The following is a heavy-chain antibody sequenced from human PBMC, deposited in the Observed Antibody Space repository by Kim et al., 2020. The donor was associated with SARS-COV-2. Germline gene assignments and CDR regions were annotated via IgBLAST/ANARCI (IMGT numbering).Heavy chain of an antibody. Sequence: ASVKVSCKASGYTFTSYAMHWVRQAPGQRLEWMGWINAGNGNTKYSQKFQGRVTITRDTSASTAYTELSSLRSEDTAVYYCARETGANTIFGVVIIGGWFDPWGQGTLVTVSS. CDR1: GYTFTSYA. CDR3: ARETGANTIFGVVIIGGWFDP. V-gene: IGHV1-3*01. J-gene: IGHJ5*02. CDR2: INAGNGNT. D-gene: IGHD3-3*01.